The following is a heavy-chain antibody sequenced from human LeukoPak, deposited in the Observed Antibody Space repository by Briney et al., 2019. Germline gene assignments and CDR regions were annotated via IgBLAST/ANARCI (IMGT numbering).Heavy chain of an antibody. Sequence: PSETLSLTCAVYGGSFSGYYWSWIRQPAGKGLEWIGRIYTSGSTNYNPSLKSRVTMSVDTSKNQFSLKLSSVTAADTAVYYCARIVVVIDTEYFQHWGQGTLVTVSS. CDR2: IYTSGST. D-gene: IGHD3-22*01. V-gene: IGHV4-59*10. J-gene: IGHJ1*01. CDR3: ARIVVVIDTEYFQH. CDR1: GGSFSGYY.